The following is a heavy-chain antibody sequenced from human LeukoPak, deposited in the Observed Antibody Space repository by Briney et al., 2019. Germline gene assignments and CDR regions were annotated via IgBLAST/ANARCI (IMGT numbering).Heavy chain of an antibody. J-gene: IGHJ4*02. CDR1: GYSFTSYW. Sequence: GESLKISCKGSGYSFTSYWIGWVRQMPGKGLEWMGIIYPGDSDTRYSPSFQGQVTISADKSISTAYLQWSSLKASDTAMYYCARPAYKYYYDSSGYSHPVRYWGQGTLVTVSS. V-gene: IGHV5-51*01. CDR2: IYPGDSDT. D-gene: IGHD3-22*01. CDR3: ARPAYKYYYDSSGYSHPVRY.